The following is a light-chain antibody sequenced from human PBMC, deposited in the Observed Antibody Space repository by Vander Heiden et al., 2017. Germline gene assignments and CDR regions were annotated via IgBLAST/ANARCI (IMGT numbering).Light chain of an antibody. J-gene: IGKJ4*01. CDR1: QSVSSSH. CDR2: GAS. CDR3: QQYGSSPLT. V-gene: IGKV3-20*01. Sequence: VLTQSPGTLSLSPGERATLSCRASQSVSSSHLAWYQQKPGQAPRLLIYGASSRATGIPDRFSGSGSGTDFTLTISRLEPEDFAVYYCQQYGSSPLTFGGGTKVEIK.